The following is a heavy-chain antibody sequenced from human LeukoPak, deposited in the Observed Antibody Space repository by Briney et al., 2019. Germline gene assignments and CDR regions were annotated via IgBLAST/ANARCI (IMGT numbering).Heavy chain of an antibody. CDR2: ISAYNGNT. V-gene: IGHV1-18*01. CDR3: ARVPPYSSSWTPFDP. Sequence: ASVKVSCKASGYTFTSYGISWVRQAPGQGLEWMGWISAYNGNTNYAQKLQGRVTMTTDTSTSTAYMELRSLRSEDTAVYYCARVPPYSSSWTPFDPWGQGTLVTVSS. D-gene: IGHD6-13*01. CDR1: GYTFTSYG. J-gene: IGHJ5*02.